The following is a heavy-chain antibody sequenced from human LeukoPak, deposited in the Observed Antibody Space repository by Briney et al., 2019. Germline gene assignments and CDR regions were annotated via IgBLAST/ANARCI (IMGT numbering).Heavy chain of an antibody. CDR3: ARLQAYCGGDCSAWAFDI. D-gene: IGHD2-21*02. J-gene: IGHJ3*02. V-gene: IGHV4-34*01. CDR2: INHSGST. Sequence: SETLSLTCAVYGGSFSGYYWSWIRQPPGKGLEWIGEINHSGSTNYNPSLKSRVTTSVDTSKNQFSLKLSSVTAADTAVYYCARLQAYCGGDCSAWAFDIWGQGTMVTVSS. CDR1: GGSFSGYY.